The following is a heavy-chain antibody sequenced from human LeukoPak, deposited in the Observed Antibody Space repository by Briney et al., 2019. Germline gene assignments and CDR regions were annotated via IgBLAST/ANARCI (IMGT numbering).Heavy chain of an antibody. V-gene: IGHV3-11*06. J-gene: IGHJ5*02. D-gene: IGHD6-13*01. CDR1: GFTFSDYY. CDR3: AGSPGIAAAGAYSWFDP. CDR2: ISSSSSYT. Sequence: GGSLRLCCAASGFTFSDYYMSWIRQAPGKGLEWVSYISSSSSYTNYADSVKGRFTISRDNAKNSLYLQMNSLRAEDTAVYYCAGSPGIAAAGAYSWFDPWGQGTLVTVSS.